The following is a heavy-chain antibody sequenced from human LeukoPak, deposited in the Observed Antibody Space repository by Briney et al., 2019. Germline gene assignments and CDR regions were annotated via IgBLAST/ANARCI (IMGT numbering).Heavy chain of an antibody. D-gene: IGHD6-19*01. CDR3: ARDLAGSSGWYRVRGNWFDP. CDR2: INPNNGAT. J-gene: IGHJ5*02. CDR1: GYIFTSYY. V-gene: IGHV1-2*02. Sequence: ASVKVSCKASGYIFTSYYIHWVRQAPGQGLEWMGWINPNNGATNYAQKFQGRVTMTGDTSITPAYMELRSLRSDDTAVYYCARDLAGSSGWYRVRGNWFDPWGQGTLVTVSS.